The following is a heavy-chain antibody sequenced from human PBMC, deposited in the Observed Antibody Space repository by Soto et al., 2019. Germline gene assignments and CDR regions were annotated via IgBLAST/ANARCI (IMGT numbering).Heavy chain of an antibody. CDR2: ISFNGNSL. J-gene: IGHJ4*02. CDR1: EFSFSSYA. Sequence: PGGSLRLSCAASEFSFSSYAMHWIRQSPGKGLEWVAVISFNGNSLHYADSVRDRFTISRDNSKNTLYLQMNNLRAEDTAVYYCARAYYYDSTGYYRTFDYWGQGTRVTVSS. V-gene: IGHV3-30-3*01. CDR3: ARAYYYDSTGYYRTFDY. D-gene: IGHD3-22*01.